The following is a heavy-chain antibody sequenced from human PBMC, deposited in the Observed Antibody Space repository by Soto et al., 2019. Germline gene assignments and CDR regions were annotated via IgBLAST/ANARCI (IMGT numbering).Heavy chain of an antibody. Sequence: QVQLVESGGGVVQPGRSLRLSCAASGFTFSTYGMHWVRQAPGKGLEWVTVISYDGINKYFADSVKGRFTISRDNSKYTLWLQMNSLRAEDTAVYYCAKTPSRGSIAPAGSYWYFDLWGRGTLVTVSS. J-gene: IGHJ2*01. D-gene: IGHD6-13*01. CDR3: AKTPSRGSIAPAGSYWYFDL. CDR1: GFTFSTYG. V-gene: IGHV3-30*18. CDR2: ISYDGINK.